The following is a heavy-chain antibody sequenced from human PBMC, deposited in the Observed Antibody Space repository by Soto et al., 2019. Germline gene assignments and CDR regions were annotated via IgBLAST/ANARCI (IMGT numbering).Heavy chain of an antibody. Sequence: EVQLVESEGGLVQPGGSLRLSCAASGFTFSYYWMHWARQAPGQGLVWVSRVHSDGSSTTYADSVKGRFTISRDNAKNTVYLQMNSLRAEDTAVYYCARGDKGAFDLWGQGTMVTVSS. CDR1: GFTFSYYW. J-gene: IGHJ3*01. CDR3: ARGDKGAFDL. D-gene: IGHD2-21*02. V-gene: IGHV3-74*01. CDR2: VHSDGSST.